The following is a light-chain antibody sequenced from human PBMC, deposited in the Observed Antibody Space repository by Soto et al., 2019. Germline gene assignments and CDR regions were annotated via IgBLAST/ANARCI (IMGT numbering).Light chain of an antibody. V-gene: IGLV2-8*01. CDR3: SSFAGSDSVL. Sequence: QSALTQPPSASGSPGQSVTISCTGTSSDVGGYNSVSWYQQHPGKAPKLMIYEVSQRPSGVPVRFSGSKSGNTASLTVSGLQAEDKADYYCSSFAGSDSVLFGGGTKLTVL. CDR1: SSDVGGYNS. CDR2: EVS. J-gene: IGLJ2*01.